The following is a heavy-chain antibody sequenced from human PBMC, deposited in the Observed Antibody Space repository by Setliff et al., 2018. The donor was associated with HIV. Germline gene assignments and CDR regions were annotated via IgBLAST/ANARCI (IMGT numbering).Heavy chain of an antibody. Sequence: PSETLSLTCTVYGGSFSNYYTNGIRQPPGRGLEWIGELSPSETTRSNPSLQSRVTIPLDTPNNQFSLNLTSVTDADTAMYYCASFFVTTVTNQDYWGQGTPVTVSS. D-gene: IGHD4-17*01. V-gene: IGHV4-34*01. CDR3: ASFFVTTVTNQDY. CDR1: GGSFSNYY. CDR2: LSPSETT. J-gene: IGHJ4*02.